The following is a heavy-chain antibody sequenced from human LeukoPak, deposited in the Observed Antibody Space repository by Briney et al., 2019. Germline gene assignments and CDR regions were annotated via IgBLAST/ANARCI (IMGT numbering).Heavy chain of an antibody. CDR1: GFTFSSYA. Sequence: GGSLRLSCAASGFTFSSYALTWVRQAPGKGLEWVSSISGSGGTTYYADSVKGRFTISRDNSKNTLYLQMNSLRAEDTAVYYCAKSGYNRFDYWGQGTLVTVSS. CDR3: AKSGYNRFDY. J-gene: IGHJ4*02. CDR2: ISGSGGTT. D-gene: IGHD5-24*01. V-gene: IGHV3-23*01.